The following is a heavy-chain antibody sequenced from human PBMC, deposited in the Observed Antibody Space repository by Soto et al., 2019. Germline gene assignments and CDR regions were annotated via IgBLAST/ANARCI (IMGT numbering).Heavy chain of an antibody. V-gene: IGHV3-30*18. CDR1: GFTFSSYG. D-gene: IGHD3-10*01. CDR3: AKDLVRGVHEALGY. CDR2: ISYDGSNK. J-gene: IGHJ4*02. Sequence: QVQLVESGGGVVQPGRSLRLSCAASGFTFSSYGMHWVRQAPGKGLEWVAVISYDGSNKYYADSVKGRFTISRDNSKNTLYLQMNSLRAEDTAVYYCAKDLVRGVHEALGYWGQGTLVTVSS.